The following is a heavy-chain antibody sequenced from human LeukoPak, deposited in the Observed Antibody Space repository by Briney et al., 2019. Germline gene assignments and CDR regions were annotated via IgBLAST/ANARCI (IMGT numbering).Heavy chain of an antibody. J-gene: IGHJ4*02. D-gene: IGHD3-10*01. CDR1: GFSLSTSGMC. CDR2: IDWDDDK. CDR3: ARIAYYYGSGSYLTTYYFDY. V-gene: IGHV2-70*11. Sequence: SGPTLVNPTQTLTLTCTFSGFSLSTSGMCVSWIRQPPGKALEWLARIDWDDDKYYSTSLKTRLTISKDTSKNQVVLTMTNMDPVDTATYYCARIAYYYGSGSYLTTYYFDYWGQGTLVTVSS.